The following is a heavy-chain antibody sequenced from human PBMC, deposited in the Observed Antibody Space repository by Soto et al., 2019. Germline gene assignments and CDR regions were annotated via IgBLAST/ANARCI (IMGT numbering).Heavy chain of an antibody. J-gene: IGHJ5*02. V-gene: IGHV4-39*01. CDR3: ARHYSSGSRNWFDP. D-gene: IGHD6-19*01. Sequence: SETLSLTCSVSGGSINSSSYFWGWVRQPPGKGLEWIGSIYYSGSTYYNPSLRSRVTISVDTSKNQFSLKLSSVTAADTAVFYCARHYSSGSRNWFDPWGKGTLVTVSS. CDR1: GGSINSSSYF. CDR2: IYYSGST.